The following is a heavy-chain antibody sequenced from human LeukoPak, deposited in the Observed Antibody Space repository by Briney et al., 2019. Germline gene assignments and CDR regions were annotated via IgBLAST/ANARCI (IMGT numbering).Heavy chain of an antibody. CDR2: ISSNGGST. CDR3: ARDRHEGSGWDDAFDI. J-gene: IGHJ3*02. Sequence: PGGSLRLSCAASGFTFSSYAMHWVRQAPGKGLEYVSAISSNGGSTYYANSVKGRFTISRDNSKNTLYLQMGCLRAEDMAVYYCARDRHEGSGWDDAFDIWGQGTMVTVSS. D-gene: IGHD6-19*01. V-gene: IGHV3-64*01. CDR1: GFTFSSYA.